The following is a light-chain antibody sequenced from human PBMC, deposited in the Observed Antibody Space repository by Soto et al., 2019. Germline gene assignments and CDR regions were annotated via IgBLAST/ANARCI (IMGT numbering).Light chain of an antibody. Sequence: QSVLTQPASVSGSPGQSITISCVGTSSDIGDYNYVSWYQQHPGKVPKVIIYDVSNRPSGVSYRFSATKSGNTASLTISGLQAEDEADYYCCSYTRSGTITFGSGSKVPV. CDR1: SSDIGDYNY. CDR2: DVS. V-gene: IGLV2-14*01. CDR3: CSYTRSGTIT. J-gene: IGLJ1*01.